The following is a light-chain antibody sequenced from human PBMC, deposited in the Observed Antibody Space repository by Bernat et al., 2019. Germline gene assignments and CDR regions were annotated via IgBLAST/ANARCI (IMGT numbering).Light chain of an antibody. J-gene: IGKJ4*01. CDR3: QQTYTFPLT. CDR1: EKIYSF. Sequence: DVQMTQSPSSVSASVGDRVTLTCRASEKIYSFLAWYQQKPEKAPHLLIFKTSTLQTGVPSRFSGSASGTDFTLTISSLQPEDFATYYCQQTYTFPLTFGGGTKV. CDR2: KTS. V-gene: IGKV1-12*01.